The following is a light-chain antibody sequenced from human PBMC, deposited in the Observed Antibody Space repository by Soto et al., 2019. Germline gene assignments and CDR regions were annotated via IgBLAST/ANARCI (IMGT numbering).Light chain of an antibody. V-gene: IGKV3-15*01. CDR3: QQYNNWWT. CDR2: GAS. Sequence: EIAMTQAPATLSVSPGERAPLSCRASQSVSSNLAWYQQKPGQAPRLLIYGASTRATGIPARFSGSGSGTEFTLTISSLQSEDFAVYYCQQYNNWWTFGQGTKVDIK. J-gene: IGKJ1*01. CDR1: QSVSSN.